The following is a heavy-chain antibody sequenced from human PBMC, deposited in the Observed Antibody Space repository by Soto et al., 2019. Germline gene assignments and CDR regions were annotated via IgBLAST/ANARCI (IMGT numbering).Heavy chain of an antibody. CDR1: GYSFTIYW. V-gene: IGHV5-51*01. D-gene: IGHD3-22*01. Sequence: GESLKISCMGSGYSFTIYWIGGVRQMPGKGLEWMGIIYPGDSDTRYSPSFQGQVTISADKSISTAYLQWSSLKASDTAMYYCAXLVYYDSSGYWAPFMDVWGQGTTVTVSS. CDR2: IYPGDSDT. CDR3: AXLVYYDSSGYWAPFMDV. J-gene: IGHJ6*02.